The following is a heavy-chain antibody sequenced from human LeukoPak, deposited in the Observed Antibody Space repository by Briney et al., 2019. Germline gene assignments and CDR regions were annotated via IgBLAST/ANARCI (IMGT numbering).Heavy chain of an antibody. J-gene: IGHJ4*02. CDR1: GFTFSSYW. V-gene: IGHV3-7*01. CDR3: ARENRAILWLGRRSSYYFDY. D-gene: IGHD3-10*01. CDR2: IKQDGSEK. Sequence: PGGSLRLSCAASGFTFSSYWMSWVRQAPGKGLEWVANIKQDGSEKYYVDSVKGRFTISRDNAKNSLYLQMNSLRAEDTAVYYCARENRAILWLGRRSSYYFDYWGQGTLVTVSS.